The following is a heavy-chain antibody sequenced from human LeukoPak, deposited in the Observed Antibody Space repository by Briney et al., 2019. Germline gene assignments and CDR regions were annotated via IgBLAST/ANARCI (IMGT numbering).Heavy chain of an antibody. CDR3: ARAKRNGFDI. CDR2: IKGDGSEK. Sequence: GGSLRLSCAASGFTSSPYWMTWVRQAPGKGLEWVANIKGDGSEKYYVDSVKGRFTISRDNAMNSLYLQMNSLRAEDTAVYYCARAKRNGFDIWGQGTMVTVSS. CDR1: GFTSSPYW. V-gene: IGHV3-7*04. J-gene: IGHJ3*02.